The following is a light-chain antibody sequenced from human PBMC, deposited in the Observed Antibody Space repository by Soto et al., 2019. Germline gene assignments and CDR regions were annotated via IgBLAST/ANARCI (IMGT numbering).Light chain of an antibody. V-gene: IGKV3-11*01. CDR2: DAS. Sequence: EIVLTQSPATLSLSPGERATLSCRASQSVSGCLAWYQQKPGQAPRLLIYDASNRATGIPARFSGSGSGTDFTLTISSLKPEDFAVYYCQQRCNWPPVTFGGGTKVEIK. CDR3: QQRCNWPPVT. J-gene: IGKJ4*01. CDR1: QSVSGC.